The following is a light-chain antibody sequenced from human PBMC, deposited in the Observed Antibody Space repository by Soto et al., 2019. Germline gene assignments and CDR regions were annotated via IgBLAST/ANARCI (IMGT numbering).Light chain of an antibody. CDR3: QQVKSYPRT. CDR1: QAITNN. V-gene: IGKV1-9*01. CDR2: EES. Sequence: DIHLTQSPSSLSASVGDRVTITCRASQAITNNLAWYQQKPGNPPRLLIYEESTLHSGVPPRFSGRKVGTQIIPTIDSLQPEDFATYYCQQVKSYPRTFGGGTKVDIK. J-gene: IGKJ4*01.